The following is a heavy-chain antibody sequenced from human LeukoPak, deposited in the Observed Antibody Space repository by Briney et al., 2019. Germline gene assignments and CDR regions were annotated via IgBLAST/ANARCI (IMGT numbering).Heavy chain of an antibody. J-gene: IGHJ5*02. D-gene: IGHD4-17*01. Sequence: ASVKVSCKASGYTFTSYGISWVRQAPGQGLEWMGWISAYNGNTNYARKLQGRVTMTTDTSTSTAYMELRSLRSDDTAVYYCARLTTVTTSRWFDPWGQGTLVTVSS. V-gene: IGHV1-18*04. CDR3: ARLTTVTTSRWFDP. CDR1: GYTFTSYG. CDR2: ISAYNGNT.